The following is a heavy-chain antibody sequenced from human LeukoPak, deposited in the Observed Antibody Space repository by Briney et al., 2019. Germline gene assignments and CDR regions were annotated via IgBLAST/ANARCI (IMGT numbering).Heavy chain of an antibody. V-gene: IGHV3-74*01. D-gene: IGHD4-11*01. CDR2: ISNDGSSR. CDR1: GFTFSSHW. Sequence: GGSLRLSCAASGFTFSSHWMHWVRQVPGKGLVWLSRISNDGSSRSYADSVKGRFTISRDNAKNTLYLQMNSLTVKDTALYYCARDRSNYVSIDYWGQGTLVSVSS. CDR3: ARDRSNYVSIDY. J-gene: IGHJ4*02.